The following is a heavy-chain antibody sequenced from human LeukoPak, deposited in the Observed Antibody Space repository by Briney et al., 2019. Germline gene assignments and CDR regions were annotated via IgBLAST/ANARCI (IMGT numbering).Heavy chain of an antibody. D-gene: IGHD3-10*01. CDR2: INHSGST. Sequence: PSETLSLTCAVYGVSFSGYYWSWIRQPPGKGLEWIGEINHSGSTNYNPSLKSRVTISVDTSKNQFSLKLSSVTAADTAVYYCARRREYYGSGSYDYWGQGTLVTVSS. CDR3: ARRREYYGSGSYDY. CDR1: GVSFSGYY. J-gene: IGHJ4*02. V-gene: IGHV4-34*01.